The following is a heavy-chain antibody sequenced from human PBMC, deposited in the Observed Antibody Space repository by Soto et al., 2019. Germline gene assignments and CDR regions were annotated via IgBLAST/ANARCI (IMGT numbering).Heavy chain of an antibody. CDR3: ARESSGVTYRAPAYS. J-gene: IGHJ5*02. CDR2: ISYDGSDK. CDR1: GFTFSDRG. D-gene: IGHD3-10*01. Sequence: PGGSLRLSCSASGFTFSDRGFHWVRQAPGKGLEWVAVISYDGSDKYYADSVKGRFTISRDNSKKTLYLQMTSLRADDTAVYYCARESSGVTYRAPAYSWGQGTLVTAPQ. V-gene: IGHV3-30*03.